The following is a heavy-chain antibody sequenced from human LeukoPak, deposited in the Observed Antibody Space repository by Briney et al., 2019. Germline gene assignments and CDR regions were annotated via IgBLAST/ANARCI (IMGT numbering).Heavy chain of an antibody. D-gene: IGHD6-6*01. V-gene: IGHV1-8*01. J-gene: IGHJ4*02. CDR3: ARGAWTSSFDY. Sequence: GASVKVSCKASGYTFTSYDVNWVRQATGQGLEWMGWVNPNSGDTAYAQNFQGRVIITRDTPINTAYMELSSLRSEDTAVYYCARGAWTSSFDYWGQGTLVTVSP. CDR2: VNPNSGDT. CDR1: GYTFTSYD.